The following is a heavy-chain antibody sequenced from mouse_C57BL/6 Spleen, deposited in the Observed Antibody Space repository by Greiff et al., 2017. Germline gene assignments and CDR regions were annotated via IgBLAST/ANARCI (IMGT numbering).Heavy chain of an antibody. D-gene: IGHD2-14*01. CDR3: ARSDYRKGYFDY. V-gene: IGHV1-69*01. J-gene: IGHJ2*01. CDR1: GYTFTSYW. CDR2: IDPSDSYT. Sequence: QVQLQQPGAELVMPGASVTLSCKASGYTFTSYWMHWVKPRPGQGLEWIGEIDPSDSYTNDNQKFKGKSTLTVDKSSSTAYMQLSSLTSEDSAVYYCARSDYRKGYFDYWGQGTTRTVSS.